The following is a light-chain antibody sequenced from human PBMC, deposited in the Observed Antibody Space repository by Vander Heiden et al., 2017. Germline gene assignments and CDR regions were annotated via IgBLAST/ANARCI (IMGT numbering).Light chain of an antibody. Sequence: EIVLTQSPATLSGSPGEGATISCRASQSVGISLAWYQQRPGQAPRLLLYAASTRATGIPARFSGSGSGTEFTLSLSSLQSEYFAVYFCQQYNNCPPLYTFGQGTKLEIK. CDR3: QQYNNCPPLYT. J-gene: IGKJ2*01. V-gene: IGKV3-15*01. CDR1: QSVGIS. CDR2: AAS.